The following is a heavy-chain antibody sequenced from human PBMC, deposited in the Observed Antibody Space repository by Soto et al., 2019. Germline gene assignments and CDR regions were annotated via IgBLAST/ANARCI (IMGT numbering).Heavy chain of an antibody. V-gene: IGHV4-38-2*02. CDR2: IYHSGST. CDR1: GYSISSGYY. Sequence: SETLSLTCAVSGYSISSGYYWGWIRQPPGKGLEWIGSIYHSGSTYYNPSLKSRVTISVDTSKNQFSLKLSSVTAADTAVYYCARDEVVRYYYGMDVWGQGTTVT. D-gene: IGHD2-15*01. J-gene: IGHJ6*02. CDR3: ARDEVVRYYYGMDV.